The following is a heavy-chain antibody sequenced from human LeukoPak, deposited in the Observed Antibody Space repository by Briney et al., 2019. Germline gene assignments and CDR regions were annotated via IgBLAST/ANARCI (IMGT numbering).Heavy chain of an antibody. CDR3: ARGITGSNNWFDP. D-gene: IGHD1-20*01. V-gene: IGHV3-53*01. Sequence: GSLRLSCAASWFNGSSTYISWLRPAPGEGLGWVSLIYTGGTTYYADSVKGRFTISRDNSENTLYLQMNSLRAEDTAVYYCARGITGSNNWFDPWGQGTLVTVSS. CDR1: WFNGSSTY. CDR2: IYTGGTT. J-gene: IGHJ5*02.